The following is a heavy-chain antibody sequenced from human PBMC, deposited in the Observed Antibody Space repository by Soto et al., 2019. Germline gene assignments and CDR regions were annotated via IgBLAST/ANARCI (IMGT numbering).Heavy chain of an antibody. J-gene: IGHJ4*02. D-gene: IGHD6-6*01. V-gene: IGHV4-34*01. CDR3: ARAPKVSGSSQTRPGF. Sequence: SETLSLTXSIYSGSFSGYYWSWIRQPPGKGLEWIGEISQSGNTNYSPSLKSRVSISIDTSKKQFSLNLASVSAADTAVYYCARAPKVSGSSQTRPGFWGQGTLVTVSS. CDR2: ISQSGNT. CDR1: SGSFSGYY.